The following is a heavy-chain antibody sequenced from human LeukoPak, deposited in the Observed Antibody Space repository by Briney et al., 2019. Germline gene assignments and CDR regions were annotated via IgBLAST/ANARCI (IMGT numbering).Heavy chain of an antibody. CDR1: GFTFSNAW. Sequence: PGGSLRLSCAASGFTFSNAWMSWVRQAPGKGLEWVSRIKSKTDGGTTDYAAPVKGRFTISRDDSKNTLYLQMNSLKTEDTAVYYCTTDPGHFDYWGQGTLVTVSS. CDR3: TTDPGHFDY. J-gene: IGHJ4*02. CDR2: IKSKTDGGTT. V-gene: IGHV3-15*01.